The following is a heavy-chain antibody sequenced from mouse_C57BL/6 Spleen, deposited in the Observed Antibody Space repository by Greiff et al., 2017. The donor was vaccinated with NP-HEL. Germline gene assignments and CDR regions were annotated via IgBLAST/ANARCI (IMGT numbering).Heavy chain of an antibody. J-gene: IGHJ4*01. D-gene: IGHD1-1*02. CDR1: GYSITSGYY. V-gene: IGHV3-6*01. CDR3: AGYYARMDY. Sequence: EVQLQQSGPGLVKPSQSLSLTCSVTGYSITSGYYWYWIRQFPGNKLERMGYISYDGSNNYNPSLKNRISITRDTSKNQFFLKLNSVTTEDTATYYCAGYYARMDYWGQGTSVTVSA. CDR2: ISYDGSN.